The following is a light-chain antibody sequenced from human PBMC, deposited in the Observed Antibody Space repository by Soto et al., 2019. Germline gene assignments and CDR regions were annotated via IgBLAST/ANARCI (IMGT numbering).Light chain of an antibody. CDR1: QSVSSY. V-gene: IGKV3-15*01. J-gene: IGKJ1*01. CDR3: QQYNNWSGT. CDR2: GAS. Sequence: EIVLTQCPATLSLSPWERATLSGRASQSVSSYLAWYQQKPGQAPRLLIYGASTRATGIPARFSGSGSGTEFTLTISSLQSEDFAVYYCQQYNNWSGTFGQGTKVDI.